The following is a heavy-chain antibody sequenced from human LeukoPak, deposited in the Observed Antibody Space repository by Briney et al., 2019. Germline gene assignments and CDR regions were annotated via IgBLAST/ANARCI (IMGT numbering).Heavy chain of an antibody. D-gene: IGHD3-16*01. CDR1: GFTFSSYW. J-gene: IGHJ4*02. CDR3: ARVYAVGVSRGHFDY. CDR2: INSDGGST. V-gene: IGHV3-74*01. Sequence: GSLRLSCAASGFTFSSYWMHWVRQAPGKGLVWVSRINSDGGSTSYADSVKGRFTISRDNAKNTLYLQMNSLRAEDTAVYYCARVYAVGVSRGHFDYWGQGTLVTVSS.